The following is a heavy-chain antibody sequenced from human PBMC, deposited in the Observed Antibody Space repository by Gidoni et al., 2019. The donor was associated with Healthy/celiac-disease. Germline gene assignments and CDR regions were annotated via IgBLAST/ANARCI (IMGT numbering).Heavy chain of an antibody. J-gene: IGHJ3*02. CDR3: ARTPGAYYDFWWVNRLEYAFDI. D-gene: IGHD3-3*01. CDR2: ITPIFGTA. Sequence: QVQLVQSGAEVKKPGSSVKVSCKPSAGTFSSYAISCVRQAPGQGLEWMGGITPIFGTANYAQKFQGRVTITADKATSTAYMELSSLRSEDTAVYYCARTPGAYYDFWWVNRLEYAFDIWGQGTMVTVSS. V-gene: IGHV1-69*06. CDR1: AGTFSSYA.